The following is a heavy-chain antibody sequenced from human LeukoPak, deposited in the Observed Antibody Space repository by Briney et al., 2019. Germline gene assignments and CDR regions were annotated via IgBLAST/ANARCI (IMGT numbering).Heavy chain of an antibody. Sequence: SETLSLTCTVSGGSISSYYWSWIRQPPGKGLEWIGYIYYSGSTNYNPSLKSRVTISVDTSKNQFSLKLNSVTAADTAVYYCARIRGKYCSSTSCYPDWFDPWGQGTLVTVSS. D-gene: IGHD2-2*01. CDR1: GGSISSYY. J-gene: IGHJ5*02. V-gene: IGHV4-59*08. CDR2: IYYSGST. CDR3: ARIRGKYCSSTSCYPDWFDP.